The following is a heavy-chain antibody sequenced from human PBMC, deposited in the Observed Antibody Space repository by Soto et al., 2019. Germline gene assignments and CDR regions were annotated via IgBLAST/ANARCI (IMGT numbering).Heavy chain of an antibody. CDR1: QFPFDYYA. J-gene: IGHJ6*02. Sequence: LRLSCAACQFPFDYYAMHWVRQAPGKGLEWVSLISWDGGSTYYADSVKGRFTISRDNSKNSLYLQMNSLKAEDTALYYCAKGGAAARPDYYYGMDVWGQGTTVTVSS. CDR3: AKGGAAARPDYYYGMDV. V-gene: IGHV3-43D*04. CDR2: ISWDGGST. D-gene: IGHD6-13*01.